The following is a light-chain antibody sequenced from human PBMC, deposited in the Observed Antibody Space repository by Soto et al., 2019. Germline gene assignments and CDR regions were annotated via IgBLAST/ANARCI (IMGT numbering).Light chain of an antibody. CDR1: QSVSSN. Sequence: IVMTQSPATLSVSPGERATLFCRASQSVSSNLAWYQQRPGQAPRLLIFGAYTRAPGIPARFSGSGSGTEFTLTISSLQSEDSAVYFCQQYNNWPPLTFGGGTKVEIK. J-gene: IGKJ4*01. CDR2: GAY. V-gene: IGKV3D-15*01. CDR3: QQYNNWPPLT.